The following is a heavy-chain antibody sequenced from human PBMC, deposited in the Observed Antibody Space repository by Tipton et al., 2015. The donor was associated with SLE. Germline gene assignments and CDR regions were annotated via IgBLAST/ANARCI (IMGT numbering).Heavy chain of an antibody. D-gene: IGHD6-13*01. CDR1: GFTVSSNY. CDR2: IYSGGST. Sequence: SLRLSCAASGFTVSSNYMSWVRQAPGKGLEWVSVIYSGGSTYYADSVKGRFTISRDNGKNSLYLQMNSLRAEDTAVYYCAKDPIAAAGTNYYYMDVWGKGTTVTVSS. CDR3: AKDPIAAAGTNYYYMDV. V-gene: IGHV3-53*05. J-gene: IGHJ6*03.